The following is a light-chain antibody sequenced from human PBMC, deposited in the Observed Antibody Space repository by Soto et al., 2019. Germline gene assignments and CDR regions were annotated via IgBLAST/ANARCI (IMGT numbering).Light chain of an antibody. Sequence: QSVLTQSPSASASLGASVKLTCTLSSGHSSYAIAWHQQQPEKGPRYLMKLNSDGSHSKGDGLPDRFSGSSSGAERHLTTSSLQSEDEADYYCQTWGTAIHDVVFGGGTKLTVL. CDR3: QTWGTAIHDVV. CDR1: SGHSSYA. CDR2: LNSDGSH. J-gene: IGLJ2*01. V-gene: IGLV4-69*01.